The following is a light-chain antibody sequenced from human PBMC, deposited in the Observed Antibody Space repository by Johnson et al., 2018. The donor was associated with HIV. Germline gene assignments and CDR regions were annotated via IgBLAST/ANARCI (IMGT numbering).Light chain of an antibody. CDR1: SSNIGNNY. V-gene: IGLV1-51*01. J-gene: IGLJ1*01. CDR3: ETWDSSLSVFYV. Sequence: QSVLTQPPSVSAAPGQKVTISCSGSSSNIGNNYVSWYQQLPGTAPKLLIYDNNKRPSGIPDRFSGSKSGTSATLGITGLQTGDEADYYCETWDSSLSVFYVFGTGTKVTVL. CDR2: DNN.